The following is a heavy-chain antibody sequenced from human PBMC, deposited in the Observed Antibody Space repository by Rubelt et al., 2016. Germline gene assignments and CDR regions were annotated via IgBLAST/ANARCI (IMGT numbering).Heavy chain of an antibody. Sequence: QVQLQQWGAGLLKPSETLSLTCAVYGGSFSGYYWSWIRQPPGKGLEWIGEINHSGSTSYNPSLNSRVTISVDTSKNQFSLRLNSLTVADTAVYYCASRIAARTWGFDPGGQGTPVTVSS. V-gene: IGHV4-34*02. D-gene: IGHD6-13*01. CDR2: INHSGST. J-gene: IGHJ5*02. CDR3: ASRIAARTWGFDP. CDR1: GGSFSGYY.